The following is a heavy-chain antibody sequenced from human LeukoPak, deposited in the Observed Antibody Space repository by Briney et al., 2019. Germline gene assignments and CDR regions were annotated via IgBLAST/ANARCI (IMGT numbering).Heavy chain of an antibody. Sequence: GESLQISCQGSGSSFTSQWIAWVRQLPGKGLEWMGIIYPGDSDIRYSPSFEGQVTFSADKSISTAYLQWSSLKASDTAMYSCARRMIRGIIWAFDIWGQGTMVTVSS. V-gene: IGHV5-51*01. CDR1: GSSFTSQW. D-gene: IGHD3-10*01. CDR3: ARRMIRGIIWAFDI. J-gene: IGHJ3*02. CDR2: IYPGDSDI.